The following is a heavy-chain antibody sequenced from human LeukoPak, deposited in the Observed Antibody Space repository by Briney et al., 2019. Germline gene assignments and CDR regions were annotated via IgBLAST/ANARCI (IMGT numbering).Heavy chain of an antibody. Sequence: ASVKVSCKASGYTFNSYDINWVRQATGQGLEWMGWMNPNSGNTGYAQKFQGRVTMTRNTSISTAYMELSSLRSEDTAVYYCARALYCSGGSCYSNAFDIWGQGTMVTVSS. D-gene: IGHD2-15*01. CDR1: GYTFNSYD. CDR2: MNPNSGNT. CDR3: ARALYCSGGSCYSNAFDI. V-gene: IGHV1-8*01. J-gene: IGHJ3*02.